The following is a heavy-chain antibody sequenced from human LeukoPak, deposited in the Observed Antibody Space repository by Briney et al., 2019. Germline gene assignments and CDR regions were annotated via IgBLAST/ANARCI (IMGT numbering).Heavy chain of an antibody. CDR3: ARASGGMIEDYFDY. CDR2: ISSSSSTI. Sequence: PGGSLRLSCAASGFTFSSYSMNWVRQAPGKGLEWVSYISSSSSTIYYADSVKGRFTISRDNSKNTLYLQMNSLRAEDTAVYYCARASGGMIEDYFDYWGQGTLVTVSS. J-gene: IGHJ4*02. CDR1: GFTFSSYS. V-gene: IGHV3-48*01. D-gene: IGHD3-22*01.